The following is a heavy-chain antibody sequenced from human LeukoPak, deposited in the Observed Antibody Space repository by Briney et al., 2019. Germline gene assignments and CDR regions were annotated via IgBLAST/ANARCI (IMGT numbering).Heavy chain of an antibody. D-gene: IGHD1-26*01. CDR1: GGSFSGYY. CDR2: INHSGST. J-gene: IGHJ4*02. V-gene: IGHV4-34*01. Sequence: PSETLSLTCAVYGGSFSGYYWSWIRQPPGKGLEWIGEINHSGSTNYNPSLKSRVTISVDTSKNQFSLKLSSVTAADTAVYYCASGSYQTPFDYWGQGTLVTVSS. CDR3: ASGSYQTPFDY.